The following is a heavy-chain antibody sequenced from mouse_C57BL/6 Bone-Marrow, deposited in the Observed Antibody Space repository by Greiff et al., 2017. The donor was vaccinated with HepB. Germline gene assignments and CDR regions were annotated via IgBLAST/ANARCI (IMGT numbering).Heavy chain of an antibody. V-gene: IGHV5-6*01. CDR2: ISSGGSYT. Sequence: DVQLQESGGDLVKPGGSLKLSCAASGFTFSSYGMSWVRQTPDKRLEWVATISSGGSYTYYPDSVKGRFTISRDNAKNTLYLQMSSLKSEDTAMYYCARHRLGAWFAYWGQGTLVTVSA. CDR3: ARHRLGAWFAY. CDR1: GFTFSSYG. D-gene: IGHD4-1*01. J-gene: IGHJ3*01.